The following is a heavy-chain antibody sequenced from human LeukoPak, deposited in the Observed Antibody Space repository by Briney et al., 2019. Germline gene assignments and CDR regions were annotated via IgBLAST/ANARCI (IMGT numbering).Heavy chain of an antibody. CDR2: IKQDGSEK. CDR1: GFTFSSYW. J-gene: IGHJ6*03. CDR3: ARGAVAAVYYYYYMDV. Sequence: PGGSLRLSCAASGFTFSSYWMSWVRQAPGKGLEWVANIKQDGSEKYYVDSVKGRFTISRDNAKNSLYLQMNSLRAEDTAVYYCARGAVAAVYYYYYMDVWGKGTTVTVSS. D-gene: IGHD6-19*01. V-gene: IGHV3-7*04.